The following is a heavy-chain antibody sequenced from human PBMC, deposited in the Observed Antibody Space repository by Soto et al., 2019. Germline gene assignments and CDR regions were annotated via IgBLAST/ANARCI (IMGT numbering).Heavy chain of an antibody. CDR3: ARAQWLVDAFDI. CDR1: GFSLSHSGVG. Sequence: QITLKESGPTLVKPTQTLTLTCTFSGFSLSHSGVGVGWIRQPPGKALEWLALIYWDDDKRYSPSLKSRLTITKDTSKNQVVLTMTNMDPVDTATYYCARAQWLVDAFDIWGQGTMVTVSS. V-gene: IGHV2-5*02. CDR2: IYWDDDK. J-gene: IGHJ3*02. D-gene: IGHD6-19*01.